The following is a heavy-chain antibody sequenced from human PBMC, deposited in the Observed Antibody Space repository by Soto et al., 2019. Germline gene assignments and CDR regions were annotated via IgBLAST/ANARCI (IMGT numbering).Heavy chain of an antibody. J-gene: IGHJ4*02. Sequence: EVQLVESGGGLVQPGGSLKVSCAASGFTFSGSAMHWVRQASGKGLEWVGRIRSKANDYATAYAVSVKGRFTISRDDSRNTAYLQMNSLTTEDTAVYYCARGVYDFWSGHPKGPDSWGQGTVVTVSS. D-gene: IGHD3-3*01. V-gene: IGHV3-73*02. CDR3: ARGVYDFWSGHPKGPDS. CDR1: GFTFSGSA. CDR2: IRSKANDYAT.